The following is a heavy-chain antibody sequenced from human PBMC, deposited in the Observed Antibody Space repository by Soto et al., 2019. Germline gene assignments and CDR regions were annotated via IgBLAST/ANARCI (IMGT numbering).Heavy chain of an antibody. CDR1: GGSISSGGYS. CDR3: ARDGYHCSSTSCPPTWFDP. J-gene: IGHJ5*02. V-gene: IGHV4-30-2*01. D-gene: IGHD2-2*01. Sequence: SETLSLTCAVSGGSISSGGYSWSWIRQPPGKGLEWIGYIYHSGSTYYNPSLKSRVTISVDRSKNQFSLKLSSVTAADTAVYYCARDGYHCSSTSCPPTWFDPWGQGILVTVSS. CDR2: IYHSGST.